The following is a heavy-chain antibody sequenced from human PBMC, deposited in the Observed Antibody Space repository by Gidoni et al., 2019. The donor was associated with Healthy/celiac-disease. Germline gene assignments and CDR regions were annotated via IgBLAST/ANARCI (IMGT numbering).Heavy chain of an antibody. Sequence: QPQLQESAPGLVKPPETLSPTCTVSGGSISSSSYYWGWIRQPPGKGLEWIGSIYYSGSTYYNPSLKSRVTISVDTSKNQFSLKLSSVTAADTAVYYCARWGRDGYNSYDYWGQGTLVTVSS. D-gene: IGHD5-12*01. V-gene: IGHV4-39*01. CDR2: IYYSGST. J-gene: IGHJ4*02. CDR3: ARWGRDGYNSYDY. CDR1: GGSISSSSYY.